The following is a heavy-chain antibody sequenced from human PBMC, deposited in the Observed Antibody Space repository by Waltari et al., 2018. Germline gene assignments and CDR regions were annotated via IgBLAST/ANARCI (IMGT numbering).Heavy chain of an antibody. CDR1: GGSISSYY. D-gene: IGHD6-13*01. V-gene: IGHV4-4*07. CDR2: IYTSGST. J-gene: IGHJ6*03. Sequence: QVQLQESGPGLVKPSETLSLTCTVSGGSISSYYWSWIRQPAGKGLEWIGRIYTSGSTNYNPSLKSRVTMSVDTSKNQFSLKLSSVTAADTAVYYCARCPAPGKQQLSGGYYYYYMDVWGKGTTVTVSS. CDR3: ARCPAPGKQQLSGGYYYYYMDV.